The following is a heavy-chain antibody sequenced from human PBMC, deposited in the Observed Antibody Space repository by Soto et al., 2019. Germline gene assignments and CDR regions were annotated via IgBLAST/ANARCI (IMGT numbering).Heavy chain of an antibody. CDR3: AREVGGFDY. Sequence: QVQLVQSGAEVKKPGSSVKVSCKASGGTFSSYTISWVRQAPGQGLEWMGRIIPILGIANYAQKFQGRVPITADKPTSTAYMELSSLRSEDPAVYYCAREVGGFDYWGQGTLVTVSS. V-gene: IGHV1-69*08. CDR1: GGTFSSYT. CDR2: IIPILGIA. D-gene: IGHD1-26*01. J-gene: IGHJ4*02.